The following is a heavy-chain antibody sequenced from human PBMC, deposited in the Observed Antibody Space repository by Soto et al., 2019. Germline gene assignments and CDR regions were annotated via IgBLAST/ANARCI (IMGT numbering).Heavy chain of an antibody. CDR1: GGTFSSYT. CDR3: ARVGGYGDPDY. Sequence: QVQLVQSGAEVKKPGSSVKVSCKASGGTFSSYTISWVRQAPGQGLEWMGRIIPILGIANYAQKFRGRVTITADKSTSTAYMELSSLRSEDTAVYYCARVGGYGDPDYWGQGTLVTVSS. D-gene: IGHD4-17*01. V-gene: IGHV1-69*02. J-gene: IGHJ4*02. CDR2: IIPILGIA.